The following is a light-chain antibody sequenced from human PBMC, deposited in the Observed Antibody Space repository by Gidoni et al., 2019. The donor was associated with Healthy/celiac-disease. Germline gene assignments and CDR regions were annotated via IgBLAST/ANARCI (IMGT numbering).Light chain of an antibody. Sequence: DSQWTQSPSVLSASVGDRVTITCRASQGISSYLAWYQQKPGKAPKLLIYAASTLQSGVPSRFSGSGSGTEFTLTISSLQPEDFATYYCQQLNSYPPFTFGPGTKVDIK. V-gene: IGKV1-9*01. CDR2: AAS. CDR3: QQLNSYPPFT. J-gene: IGKJ3*01. CDR1: QGISSY.